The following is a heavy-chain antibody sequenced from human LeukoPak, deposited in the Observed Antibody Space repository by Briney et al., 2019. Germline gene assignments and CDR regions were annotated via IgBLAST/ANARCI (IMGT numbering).Heavy chain of an antibody. V-gene: IGHV3-30*18. CDR3: AKGACSGGSCHFDH. CDR2: ISYDGSNK. CDR1: GFTFSNYG. Sequence: GGSLRLPCAASGFTFSNYGMHWVRQAPGKGLEWAAVISYDGSNKYYADSVKGRFTISRDNSKNTLYLQMNSLRSEDTAVYYCAKGACSGGSCHFDHWGQGALVTVSS. J-gene: IGHJ4*02. D-gene: IGHD2-15*01.